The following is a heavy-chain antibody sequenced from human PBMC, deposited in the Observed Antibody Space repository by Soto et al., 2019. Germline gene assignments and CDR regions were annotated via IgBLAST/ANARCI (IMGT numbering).Heavy chain of an antibody. D-gene: IGHD2-15*01. V-gene: IGHV3-21*01. CDR2: ISSSSSYI. CDR1: GFTFSSYS. Sequence: EVQLVESGGGLVKPGGSLRLSCAASGFTFSSYSMNWVRQAPGKGLEWVSSISSSSSYIYYADSVKGRFTISRDNAKNSLYLQMNSLRAEDTALYYCARVGGYCSGGSCPPFDYWGQGTLVTVSS. CDR3: ARVGGYCSGGSCPPFDY. J-gene: IGHJ4*02.